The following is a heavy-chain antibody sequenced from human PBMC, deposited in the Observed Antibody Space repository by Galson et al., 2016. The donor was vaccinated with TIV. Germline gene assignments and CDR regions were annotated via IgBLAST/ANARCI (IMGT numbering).Heavy chain of an antibody. CDR3: VEFAGARRENYFLDQ. V-gene: IGHV3-23*01. CDR1: GFTFNIYA. J-gene: IGHJ4*02. CDR2: ISAGGERT. Sequence: SLRLSCAASGFTFNIYAMGWVRQAPGKGLEWVSRISAGGERTCYGESVKGRFTISSDNSKRSLFLQMSGLRVEDTAVYHCVEFAGARRENYFLDQWGQGTLVTVSS. D-gene: IGHD3-10*02.